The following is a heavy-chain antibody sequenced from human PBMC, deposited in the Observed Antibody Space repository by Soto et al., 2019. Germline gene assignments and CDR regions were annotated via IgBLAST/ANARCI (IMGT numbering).Heavy chain of an antibody. CDR2: IYYLGST. D-gene: IGHD3-10*01. V-gene: IGHV4-59*01. CDR1: GGSMSEYF. Sequence: SETLSLTCSVSGGSMSEYFWSWIRQSPGKGLEWIGYIYYLGSTDYNPSLKSRVTISVDTSKRQFSLRLTSVTAADTAVYYCTRDGYDGSGSPYPAYWGPGTQVTVSS. CDR3: TRDGYDGSGSPYPAY. J-gene: IGHJ4*02.